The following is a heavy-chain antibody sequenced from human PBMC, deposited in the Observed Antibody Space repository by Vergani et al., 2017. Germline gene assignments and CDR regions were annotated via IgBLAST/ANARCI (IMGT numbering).Heavy chain of an antibody. J-gene: IGHJ4*02. CDR2: IYTSEST. D-gene: IGHD6-19*01. V-gene: IGHV4-61*02. CDR3: AIGRYSSGWAY. Sequence: QVQLQESGPGLVKPSQTLSLTCTVSGGSISSGSYYWSWIRQPAGKGLEWIGRIYTSESTNYNPSLKSRVTISVDTSKNHFSLRLSSVTAADTAVYYCAIGRYSSGWAYWGQGTLVTVSS. CDR1: GGSISSGSYY.